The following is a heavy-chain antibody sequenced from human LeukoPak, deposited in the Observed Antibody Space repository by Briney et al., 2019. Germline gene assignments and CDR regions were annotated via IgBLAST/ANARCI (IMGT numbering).Heavy chain of an antibody. CDR3: ARDYGGSSPFDY. D-gene: IGHD4-23*01. J-gene: IGHJ4*02. V-gene: IGHV3-21*01. CDR1: GFTFSSYS. CDR2: ITSSSSYI. Sequence: GGSLRLSCAASGFTFSSYSMNWVRQAPGKGLEWVSSITSSSSYIYYADSVKGRFTISRDNAKNSLYLQMNSLRAEDTAVYYCARDYGGSSPFDYWGQGTLVTVSS.